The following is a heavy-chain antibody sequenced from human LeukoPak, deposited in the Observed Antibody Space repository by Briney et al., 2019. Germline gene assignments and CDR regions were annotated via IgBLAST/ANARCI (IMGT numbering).Heavy chain of an antibody. CDR3: ARDDGNGTYSGSYYQKDY. CDR2: IIPIFGTA. V-gene: IGHV1-69*13. Sequence: SVKVSCKASGGTFSSYAISWVRQAPGQGLEWMGGIIPIFGTANYAQKFQGRVTITADESTSTAYMELSSLRSEDTAVYYCARDDGNGTYSGSYYQKDYWGQGTLVTVSS. D-gene: IGHD1-26*01. CDR1: GGTFSSYA. J-gene: IGHJ4*02.